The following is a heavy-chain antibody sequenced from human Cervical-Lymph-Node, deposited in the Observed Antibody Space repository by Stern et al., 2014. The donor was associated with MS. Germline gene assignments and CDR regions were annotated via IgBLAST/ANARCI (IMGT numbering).Heavy chain of an antibody. J-gene: IGHJ3*01. Sequence: VQLVESGAEVKKPGASVKLSCKASGFTFSTYHMHWVRQAPGQGLALVGLVNLNDGTTDYAQEFQGRITMTRDTSTSTLYMELSSLRSEDTALYYCAREGVATPIHLKAFDLWGQGTMITVSS. D-gene: IGHD4-23*01. CDR3: AREGVATPIHLKAFDL. V-gene: IGHV1-46*01. CDR1: GFTFSTYH. CDR2: VNLNDGTT.